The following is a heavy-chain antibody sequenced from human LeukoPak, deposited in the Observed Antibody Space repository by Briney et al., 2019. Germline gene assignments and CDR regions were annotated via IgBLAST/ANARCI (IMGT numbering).Heavy chain of an antibody. CDR1: GGTFSSYA. J-gene: IGHJ4*02. D-gene: IGHD6-19*01. CDR3: ARAPGIAVAGYAFDY. CDR2: IIPIFGTA. V-gene: IGHV1-69*13. Sequence: GASVKVSCKASGGTFSSYAISWVRQAPGQGLEWMGGIIPIFGTANYAQKFQGRVTITADESTSTAYMELSSLRSEDTAVYYCARAPGIAVAGYAFDYWGQGNLVTVSS.